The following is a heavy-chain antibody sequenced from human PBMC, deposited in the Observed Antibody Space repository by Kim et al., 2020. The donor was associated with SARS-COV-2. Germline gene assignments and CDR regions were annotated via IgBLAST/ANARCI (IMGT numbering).Heavy chain of an antibody. D-gene: IGHD4-17*01. CDR2: INHSGST. CDR1: GGSFSGYY. CDR3: ASEPNGYYRYYFDY. J-gene: IGHJ4*02. V-gene: IGHV4-34*01. Sequence: SETLSLTCAVYGGSFSGYYWSWIRQPPGKGLEWIGEINHSGSTNYNPSLKSRVTISVDTSKNQFSLKLSSVTAADTAVYYCASEPNGYYRYYFDYWGQGTLVTVSS.